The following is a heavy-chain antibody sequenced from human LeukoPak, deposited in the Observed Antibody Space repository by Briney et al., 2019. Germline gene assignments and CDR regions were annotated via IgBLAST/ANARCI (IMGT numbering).Heavy chain of an antibody. CDR2: INDDGNIK. CDR1: GFTFSTSGFTFRIYW. CDR3: VRAYSSTWRNAFDI. D-gene: IGHD6-13*01. V-gene: IGHV3-74*01. J-gene: IGHJ3*02. Sequence: GGSLRLSCAASGFTFSTSGFTFRIYWMHWVRQAPGKGLEWVSRINDDGNIKDYAESVKGRFAISRDNARNTLYLQMNSLGVDDTAVYYCVRAYSSTWRNAFDIWGRGTTVTVSS.